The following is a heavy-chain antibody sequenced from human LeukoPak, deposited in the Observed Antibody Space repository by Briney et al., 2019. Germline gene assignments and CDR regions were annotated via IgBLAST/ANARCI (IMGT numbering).Heavy chain of an antibody. Sequence: GGSLRLSCAASGFTFSTYTINWVRQAPGKGLEWVSSISSSSSYIYYADSVKGRFTISRDNAKNSLYLQMNSLRAEDTAVYYCAKLDDYSNYVPRDDAFDIWGQGTMVTVSS. V-gene: IGHV3-21*01. CDR3: AKLDDYSNYVPRDDAFDI. CDR1: GFTFSTYT. D-gene: IGHD4-11*01. J-gene: IGHJ3*02. CDR2: ISSSSSYI.